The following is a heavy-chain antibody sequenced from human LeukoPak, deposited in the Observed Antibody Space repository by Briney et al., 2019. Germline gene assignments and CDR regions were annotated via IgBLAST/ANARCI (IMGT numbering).Heavy chain of an antibody. CDR3: ARAEDYDFWSGFDY. CDR1: GGSISSYY. D-gene: IGHD3-3*01. V-gene: IGHV4-59*01. CDR2: IYYSGST. J-gene: IGHJ4*02. Sequence: PSETLSLTCTVSGGSISSYYWSWIRQPPGKGLEWIGYIYYSGSTNYNPSLKSRVTISVDTSKNQFSLKLSSVTAADTAVYYCARAEDYDFWSGFDYWGQGTLVTVSS.